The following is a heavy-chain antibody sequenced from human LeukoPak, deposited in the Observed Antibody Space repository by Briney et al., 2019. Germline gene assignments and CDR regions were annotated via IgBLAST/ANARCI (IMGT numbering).Heavy chain of an antibody. V-gene: IGHV1-46*01. Sequence: ASVKVSCKASGYTFTSYYMHWVRQAPGQGLEWMGIINPSGGSTSYAQKFQGRVTMTRDTSTSTVYMELSSLRSEDTAVYYCARDRPTYYYDSSGYHSGDHDAFDIWGQGTMVTVSS. D-gene: IGHD3-22*01. CDR1: GYTFTSYY. CDR3: ARDRPTYYYDSSGYHSGDHDAFDI. J-gene: IGHJ3*02. CDR2: INPSGGST.